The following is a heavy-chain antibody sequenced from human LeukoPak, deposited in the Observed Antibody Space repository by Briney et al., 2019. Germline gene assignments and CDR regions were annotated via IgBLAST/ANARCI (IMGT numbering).Heavy chain of an antibody. CDR3: ARDRCRGGSCAFDY. CDR1: GYTFTSYG. Sequence: ASVKVSCKASGYTFTSYGINWVRQAPGQGPEWMGWISADNGNTNYAQKLQGRVTITTDTSTSTAYMELRSLRSDDTAVYYCARDRCRGGSCAFDYWGQGTLVTVSS. J-gene: IGHJ4*02. D-gene: IGHD2-15*01. V-gene: IGHV1-18*01. CDR2: ISADNGNT.